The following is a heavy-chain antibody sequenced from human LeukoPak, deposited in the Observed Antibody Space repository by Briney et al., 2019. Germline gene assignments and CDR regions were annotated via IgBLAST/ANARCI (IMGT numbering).Heavy chain of an antibody. CDR2: IKQDGSQK. Sequence: GGSLRLSCTASRFTFSSYWMNWVRQAPGKGLGGVANIKQDGSQKYYVDSVKGRFTISRDSAKNSLYLQMNSLRAEDTAVYYCARVRTTVTYYFDYWGQGTLVTVSS. CDR1: RFTFSSYW. J-gene: IGHJ4*02. V-gene: IGHV3-7*01. CDR3: ARVRTTVTYYFDY. D-gene: IGHD4-17*01.